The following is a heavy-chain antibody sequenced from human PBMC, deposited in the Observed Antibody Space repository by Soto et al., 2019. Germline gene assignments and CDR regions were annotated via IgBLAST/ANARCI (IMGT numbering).Heavy chain of an antibody. CDR1: GFTFSSYS. D-gene: IGHD6-6*01. Sequence: GGSLRLSCAASGFTFSSYSMNWVRQAPGKGLEWVSYISSSSSTIYYADSVKGRFTISRDNAKNSLYLQMNSLRAEDTAVYYYARDGIAAGLPAWPIDYWGQGPLVTVSS. J-gene: IGHJ4*02. CDR3: ARDGIAAGLPAWPIDY. V-gene: IGHV3-48*01. CDR2: ISSSSSTI.